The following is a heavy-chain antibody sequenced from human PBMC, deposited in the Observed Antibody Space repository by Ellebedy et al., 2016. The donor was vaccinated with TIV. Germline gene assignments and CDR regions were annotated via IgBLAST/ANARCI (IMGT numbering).Heavy chain of an antibody. V-gene: IGHV3-23*01. J-gene: IGHJ4*02. CDR1: GFTFADYA. CDR2: IRGSGDTT. Sequence: GESLKISCAASGFTFADYAMSWVRQAPGKGLEWVSGIRGSGDTTYYAESVKGRSTISRDNSKYTLNLQMNSLRAEDTAVYFCVKTSRSNSGYDSPFDYWGQGALVGVSS. CDR3: VKTSRSNSGYDSPFDY. D-gene: IGHD5-12*01.